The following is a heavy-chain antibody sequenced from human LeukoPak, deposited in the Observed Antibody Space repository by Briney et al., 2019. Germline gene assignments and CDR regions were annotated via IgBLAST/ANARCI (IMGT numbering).Heavy chain of an antibody. V-gene: IGHV1-2*02. CDR3: ARDGPSGTPEFDY. Sequence: ASVKVPCKASGFSFYDNYQYLYWVRQAPGQGLESMGCIHPKSGNTEYPQKFQGRVILTRDTSINTAYMELRDLTSDDTAVYFCARDGPSGTPEFDYWGQGTLVTVSS. CDR2: IHPKSGNT. J-gene: IGHJ4*02. CDR1: GFSFYDNYQY.